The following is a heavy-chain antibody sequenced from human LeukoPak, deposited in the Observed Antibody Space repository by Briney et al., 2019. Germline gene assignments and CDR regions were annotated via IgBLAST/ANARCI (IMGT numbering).Heavy chain of an antibody. D-gene: IGHD5-12*01. CDR2: ISSSGSTI. J-gene: IGHJ4*02. V-gene: IGHV3-48*03. CDR3: AREDLSGYGEIDY. CDR1: GFTFSSYE. Sequence: GGSLRLSCAASGFTFSSYEMNWVRQAPGKGLEWVSYISSSGSTIYYADSVKSRFTISRDNAKNSLYLQMNSLRAEDTAVYYCAREDLSGYGEIDYWGQGTLVTVSS.